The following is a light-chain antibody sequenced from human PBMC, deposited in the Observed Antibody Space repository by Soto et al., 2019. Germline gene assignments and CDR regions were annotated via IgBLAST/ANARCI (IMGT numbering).Light chain of an antibody. J-gene: IGKJ5*01. CDR2: DAS. Sequence: EIVLTQSPATLSLSPGERATLSCRASQSVSSYLTWYQQKPGQAPRLLIYDASNRATGIPARFSGSGSGTDFTLAISSLGPEDFAVYYCQQRSNWPSLTFGQGTRLEI. V-gene: IGKV3-11*01. CDR3: QQRSNWPSLT. CDR1: QSVSSY.